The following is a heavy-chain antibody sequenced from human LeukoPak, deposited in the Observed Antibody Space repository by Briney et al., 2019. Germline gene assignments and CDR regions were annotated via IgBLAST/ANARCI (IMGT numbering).Heavy chain of an antibody. CDR3: GRDSIGLSYYYYGMDV. CDR2: ISSSSSYI. D-gene: IGHD2/OR15-2a*01. Sequence: GGSLRLSCAASGFTFSSYSMNWVRQAPGKGLEWVSSISSSSSYIYYADSVKGRFTISRDNAKNSLYLQMNSLRAEDTAVYYCGRDSIGLSYYYYGMDVWGQGTTVTVSS. CDR1: GFTFSSYS. V-gene: IGHV3-21*01. J-gene: IGHJ6*02.